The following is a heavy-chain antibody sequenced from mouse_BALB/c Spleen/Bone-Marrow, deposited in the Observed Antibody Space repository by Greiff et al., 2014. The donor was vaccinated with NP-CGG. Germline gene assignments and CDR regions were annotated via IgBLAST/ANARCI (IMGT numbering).Heavy chain of an antibody. CDR1: GFNIKDTY. J-gene: IGHJ3*01. CDR2: IDPANGNT. CDR3: ASYYYGSSGFAY. V-gene: IGHV14-3*02. Sequence: VQLQQSGAELVKPGASVKLSCTASGFNIKDTYMHWVKQRPEQGLEWIGRIDPANGNTKYDLKFQGKATITADTSSNTAYLQLSSLTSEDTAVYYCASYYYGSSGFAYWGQGTLVTVSA. D-gene: IGHD1-1*01.